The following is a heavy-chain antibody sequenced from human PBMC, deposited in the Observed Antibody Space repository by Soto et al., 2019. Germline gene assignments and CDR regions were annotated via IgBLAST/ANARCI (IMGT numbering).Heavy chain of an antibody. CDR2: ISRSSSYT. V-gene: IGHV3-11*06. D-gene: IGHD2-2*01. CDR1: GFTFSDYY. CDR3: AREGDSTSCYFDY. Sequence: QVQLVESGGGLVKPGGSLRLSCAASGFTFSDYYMSWIRQAPGKGLEWVSYISRSSSYTNYADSVKGRFTISRDNAKNSLYLQMNSLRAEDTAVYYCAREGDSTSCYFDYWGQGTLVTVSS. J-gene: IGHJ4*02.